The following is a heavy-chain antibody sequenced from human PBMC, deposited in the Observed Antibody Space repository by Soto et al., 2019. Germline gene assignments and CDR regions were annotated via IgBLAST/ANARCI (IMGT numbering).Heavy chain of an antibody. CDR3: ARNTYDYDAIGYYYVDNWFDP. V-gene: IGHV1-8*02. CDR2: INPNSGNT. J-gene: IGHJ5*02. Sequence: ASVKVSCKASGYAFTSYAMHWVRQAPGQRLEWMGWINPNSGNTSYAQKFQGRVTMTRNTSISTAYMELSSLRSEDTAVYYCARNTYDYDAIGYYYVDNWFDPWGQGTLVTVSS. D-gene: IGHD3-22*01. CDR1: GYAFTSYA.